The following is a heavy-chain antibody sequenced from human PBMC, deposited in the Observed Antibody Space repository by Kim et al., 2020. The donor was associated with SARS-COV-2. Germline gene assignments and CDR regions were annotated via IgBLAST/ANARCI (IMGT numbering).Heavy chain of an antibody. J-gene: IGHJ6*03. CDR1: GFTFSSYG. V-gene: IGHV3-30*18. CDR3: AKEGSSSSVAGLVAYYYYYYLDV. Sequence: GGSLRLSCAASGFTFSSYGMHWVRQAPGKGLEWVAVISYDGSNKYYADSVKGRFTISRDNSKNTLYLQMNSLRAEDTAVYYCAKEGSSSSVAGLVAYYYYYYLDVWGKGTTVTVSS. CDR2: ISYDGSNK. D-gene: IGHD6-6*01.